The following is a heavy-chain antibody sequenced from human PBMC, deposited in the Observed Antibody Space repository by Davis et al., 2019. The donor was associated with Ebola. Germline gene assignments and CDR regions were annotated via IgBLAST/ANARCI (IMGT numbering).Heavy chain of an antibody. CDR1: GYNFAIYN. Sequence: ASVTVSCKASGYNFAIYNIHWVRQARGQGLEWMGWINPNSGGSASTQKFQGRLTMTSDTSISTAYLDLGSLQSGDTAVYYCAKQMGRIAPRPAFNIWGQGTLVSVSS. CDR2: INPNSGGS. V-gene: IGHV1-2*02. D-gene: IGHD5-24*01. J-gene: IGHJ3*02. CDR3: AKQMGRIAPRPAFNI.